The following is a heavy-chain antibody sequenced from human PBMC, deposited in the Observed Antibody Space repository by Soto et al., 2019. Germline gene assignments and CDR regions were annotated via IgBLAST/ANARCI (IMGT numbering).Heavy chain of an antibody. V-gene: IGHV6-1*01. J-gene: IGHJ3*02. Sequence: PSQTLSLTCAISGDSVSSNSSAWTWIRQSPSRGLEWLGRTYYRSKWYNDYAVSVKSRITINPDTSRNQFSLQLSSVTPEDTAVYYCARDLGAFDIWGQGTTVTVSS. CDR2: TYYRSKWYN. CDR3: ARDLGAFDI. CDR1: GDSVSSNSSA. D-gene: IGHD7-27*01.